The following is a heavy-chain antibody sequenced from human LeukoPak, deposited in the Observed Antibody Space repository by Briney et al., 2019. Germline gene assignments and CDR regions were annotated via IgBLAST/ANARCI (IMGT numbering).Heavy chain of an antibody. CDR2: IYNSGSA. CDR1: GGFISQEY. Sequence: SETLSLTCTVSGGFISQEYWSWIRQPPGKGLEWIGYIYNSGSASYNPSLGSRVTVSVDTSKKQISLKLRSVTAADTAMYYCARDRLRHFDPWGQGTLVTVSS. V-gene: IGHV4-59*13. CDR3: ARDRLRHFDP. J-gene: IGHJ5*02. D-gene: IGHD4-17*01.